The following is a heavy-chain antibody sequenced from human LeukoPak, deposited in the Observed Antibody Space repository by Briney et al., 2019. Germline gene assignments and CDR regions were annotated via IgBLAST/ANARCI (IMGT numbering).Heavy chain of an antibody. CDR2: ISAYNGNT. V-gene: IGHV1-18*01. J-gene: IGHJ5*02. Sequence: ASVKVSCKASGYTFTSYGISWVRQAPGQGLEWMGWISAYNGNTNYAQKLQGRVTMTTDTSTSTAYMELRSLRSNDTAVYYCARDRHCSSTSCYSLWFDPWGQGTLVTVSS. D-gene: IGHD2-2*01. CDR3: ARDRHCSSTSCYSLWFDP. CDR1: GYTFTSYG.